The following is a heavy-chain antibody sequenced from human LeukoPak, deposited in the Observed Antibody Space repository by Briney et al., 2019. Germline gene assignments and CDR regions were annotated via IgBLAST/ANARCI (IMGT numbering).Heavy chain of an antibody. CDR2: ISGGGGST. CDR1: GFTFSNFF. CDR3: ARGGLFAYYFDY. D-gene: IGHD3-10*02. Sequence: RAGGSLRLSCVVSGFTFSNFFMSWVRQAPGKGLEWVSAISGGGGSTYYADSVQGRFSISRDNAKNTVYLEINSLRAEDTAVYYCARGGLFAYYFDYWGQGTLVTVSS. V-gene: IGHV3-23*01. J-gene: IGHJ4*02.